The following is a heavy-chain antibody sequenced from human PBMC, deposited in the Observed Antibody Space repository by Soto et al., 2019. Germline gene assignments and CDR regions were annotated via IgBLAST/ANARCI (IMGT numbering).Heavy chain of an antibody. CDR1: GLIFSAYH. J-gene: IGHJ6*02. D-gene: IGHD6-19*01. CDR3: AMLGGWAGGSNDMDV. CDR2: IRRQTNSFTT. Sequence: EVQLVESGGGLVQPGGSLRLSCAASGLIFSAYHMDWVRQAPGKGLEWVGRIRRQTNSFTTAYAASVKGRFTISRADSKNPLYLQIKSSKTADTDVYYCAMLGGWAGGSNDMDVWCQGTRVTVSS. V-gene: IGHV3-72*01.